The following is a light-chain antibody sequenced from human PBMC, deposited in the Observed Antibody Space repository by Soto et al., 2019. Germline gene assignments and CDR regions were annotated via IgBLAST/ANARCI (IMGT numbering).Light chain of an antibody. CDR3: MQYCSAPLT. Sequence: DIVMTQSPLSLPVTPGEPASISCRSSQSLLHSNGYNYLDWYLQKPGQSPQLLIYLGSNRASGVPDRFSGSGSGTDFTLRISRVEAEDVGLYFFMQYCSAPLTFR. V-gene: IGKV2-28*01. J-gene: IGKJ4*01. CDR2: LGS. CDR1: QSLLHSNGYNY.